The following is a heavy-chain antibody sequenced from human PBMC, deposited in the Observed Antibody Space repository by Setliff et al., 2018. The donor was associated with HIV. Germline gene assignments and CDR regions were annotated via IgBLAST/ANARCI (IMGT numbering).Heavy chain of an antibody. Sequence: SETLSLTCTVSGDSISSSRSFWGWIRQSPGKGLEWIGSIYFSGSVFYNPSLNSRVIISIDTSRNQFSLKLSSVTGADTAVYYCARNSQKGIQPLLLASWGPGTLVTVSS. CDR1: GDSISSSRSF. CDR3: ARNSQKGIQPLLLAS. V-gene: IGHV4-39*07. CDR2: IYFSGSV. D-gene: IGHD1-1*01. J-gene: IGHJ4*02.